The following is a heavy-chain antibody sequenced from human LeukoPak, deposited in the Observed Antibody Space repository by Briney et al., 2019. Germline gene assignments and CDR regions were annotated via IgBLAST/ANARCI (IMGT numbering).Heavy chain of an antibody. D-gene: IGHD3-3*01. Sequence: GGSLRLSCAVSGFTVSSNSMSWVRQAPGKGLEWVANIKEDGSEEYYVDSVTGRFTVSRDNAKNSLYLQMDSLRAEDTAVYYCARGENYDFWTTYYTWGHYYYYYYMDVWGQGTTVTVSS. CDR2: IKEDGSEE. CDR3: ARGENYDFWTTYYTWGHYYYYYYMDV. V-gene: IGHV3-7*01. J-gene: IGHJ6*03. CDR1: GFTVSSNS.